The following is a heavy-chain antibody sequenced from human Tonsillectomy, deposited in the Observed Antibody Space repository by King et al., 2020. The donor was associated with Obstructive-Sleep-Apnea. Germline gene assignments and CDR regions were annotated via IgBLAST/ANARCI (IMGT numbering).Heavy chain of an antibody. V-gene: IGHV4-38-2*02. Sequence: QLQESGPGLVKPSETLSLTCTVSGYSVSSGYYWGWIRQPPGKGLGWIGSIYRSGATYYNPSLKSRVTISVYTSKNQFSLKLSSVTAADTAVYSCARDYGSGSLGYWFDHWGQGTLVTVSS. CDR3: ARDYGSGSLGYWFDH. J-gene: IGHJ5*02. CDR1: GYSVSSGYY. D-gene: IGHD3-10*01. CDR2: IYRSGAT.